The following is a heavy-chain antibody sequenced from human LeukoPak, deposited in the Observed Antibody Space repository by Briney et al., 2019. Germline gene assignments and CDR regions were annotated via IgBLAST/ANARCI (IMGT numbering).Heavy chain of an antibody. CDR1: GFTFSSYE. CDR2: ISSSGSTI. D-gene: IGHD4-17*01. J-gene: IGHJ4*02. Sequence: GGSLRLSCAASGFTFSSYEMNWVRQAPGKGPEWVSYISSSGSTIYYADSVKGRFTISRDNAKNSLYLQMNSLRAEDTAVYYCASSPSTTVTTLFDYWGQGTLVTVSS. V-gene: IGHV3-48*03. CDR3: ASSPSTTVTTLFDY.